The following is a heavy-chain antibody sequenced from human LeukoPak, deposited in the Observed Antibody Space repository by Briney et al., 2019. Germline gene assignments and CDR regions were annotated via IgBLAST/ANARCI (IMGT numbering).Heavy chain of an antibody. J-gene: IGHJ4*02. Sequence: PSETLSLTCTVSGGSISSSSYYWGWIRQPPGKGLEWIGSIYYSGSTYYNPSLKSRVTISVDTSKNQFSLKLSSVTAADTAVYYCVRADLRWYRLDYWGQGTLVTVSS. V-gene: IGHV4-39*07. CDR3: VRADLRWYRLDY. CDR1: GGSISSSSYY. D-gene: IGHD4-23*01. CDR2: IYYSGST.